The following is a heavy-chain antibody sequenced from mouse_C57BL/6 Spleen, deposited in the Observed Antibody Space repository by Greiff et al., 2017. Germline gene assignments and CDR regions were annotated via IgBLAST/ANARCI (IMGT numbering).Heavy chain of an antibody. V-gene: IGHV1-26*01. J-gene: IGHJ2*01. CDR1: GYTFTDYY. Sequence: DVKLVESGPELVKPGASVKISCKASGYTFTDYYMNWVKQSHGKSLEWIGDINPNNGGTSYNQKFKGKATLTVDKSSSTAYMELRSLTSEDSAVYYCARNPSLNYWGQGTTLTVSS. D-gene: IGHD6-1*01. CDR3: ARNPSLNY. CDR2: INPNNGGT.